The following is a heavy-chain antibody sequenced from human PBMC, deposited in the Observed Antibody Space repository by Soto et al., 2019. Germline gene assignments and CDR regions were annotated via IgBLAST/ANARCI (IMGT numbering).Heavy chain of an antibody. CDR2: IYHSGST. CDR1: GGSISSSNW. D-gene: IGHD6-6*01. Sequence: QVQLQESGPGLVKPSGTLSLTCAVSGGSISSSNWWSRVHQPPGKGLEWIGEIYHSGSTNYNPSLKSRVTISVDKSKNQFSLKLSSVTAADTAVYYCAREFVEYSSFSSPVYFDYWGQGTLVTVSS. V-gene: IGHV4-4*02. J-gene: IGHJ4*02. CDR3: AREFVEYSSFSSPVYFDY.